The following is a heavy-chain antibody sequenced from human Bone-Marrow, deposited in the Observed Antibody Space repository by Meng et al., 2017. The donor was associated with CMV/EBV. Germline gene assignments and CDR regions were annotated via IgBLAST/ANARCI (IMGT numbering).Heavy chain of an antibody. D-gene: IGHD2-21*01. CDR1: GFTLSDYY. J-gene: IGHJ3*01. Sequence: SGFTLSDYYMDWVRQAPGKGLEWVARTRNKANSYTTEYAASVKGRFTISRDDSKSSLYLQMNALKTEDTAVYYCVRAPLLGDAFDVWGLGTMVTVSS. CDR3: VRAPLLGDAFDV. V-gene: IGHV3-72*01. CDR2: TRNKANSYTT.